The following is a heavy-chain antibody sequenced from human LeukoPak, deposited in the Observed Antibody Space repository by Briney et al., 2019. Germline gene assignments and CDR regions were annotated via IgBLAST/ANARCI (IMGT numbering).Heavy chain of an antibody. CDR2: MNPNSGNT. J-gene: IGHJ4*02. V-gene: IGHV1-8*03. CDR3: ARTEYYDSSAQDY. CDR1: VYTFTSYD. D-gene: IGHD3-22*01. Sequence: ASVTVSFKASVYTFTSYDINWVRQATGQGLEWMGWMNPNSGNTGYAQKFQGRVTITRNTSISTAYMELSSLRSEDTAVYYCARTEYYDSSAQDYWGQGTLVTVSS.